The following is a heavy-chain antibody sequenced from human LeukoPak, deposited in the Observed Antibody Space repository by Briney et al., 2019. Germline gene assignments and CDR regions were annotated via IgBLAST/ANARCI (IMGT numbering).Heavy chain of an antibody. V-gene: IGHV3-30*04. CDR3: ARDLKLGIHYYYYYMDV. D-gene: IGHD7-27*01. Sequence: GGSLRLSCAASGFTFSSYAMHWVRQAPGKGLEWVAVISYDGSNKYYADSVKGRFTISRDNSKNTLYLQMNSLRAEDTAVYYCARDLKLGIHYYYYYMDVWGKGTTVTVSS. CDR2: ISYDGSNK. CDR1: GFTFSSYA. J-gene: IGHJ6*03.